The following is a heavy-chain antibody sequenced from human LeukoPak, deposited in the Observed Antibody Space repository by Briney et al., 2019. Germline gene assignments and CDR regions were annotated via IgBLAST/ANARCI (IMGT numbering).Heavy chain of an antibody. V-gene: IGHV1-2*02. CDR2: INPNSGGT. D-gene: IGHD3-3*01. Sequence: ASVKVSCKASGYTFTGYYMHWVRQAPGQGLEWMGWINPNSGGTNYAQKFQGRVTMTRDTSISTAYMELSRLRSDDTAVYYCARAPITIFGVVQSSDYWGQGTLVTVSS. CDR1: GYTFTGYY. J-gene: IGHJ4*02. CDR3: ARAPITIFGVVQSSDY.